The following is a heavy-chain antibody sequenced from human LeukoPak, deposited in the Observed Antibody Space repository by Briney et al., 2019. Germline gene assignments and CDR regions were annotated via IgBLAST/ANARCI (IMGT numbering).Heavy chain of an antibody. V-gene: IGHV4-39*01. CDR1: GGSISSSSYY. CDR2: IYYSGST. CDR3: ARQLDTVGATTADS. J-gene: IGHJ4*02. D-gene: IGHD1-26*01. Sequence: PSETLSLTCTVSGGSISSSSYYWGWMPQPPGKGLEWIRTIYYSGSTYYNPSLESGVTISLDTSKNQYSLRLSSVTAADTAVYYCARQLDTVGATTADSWGQGTLVTVSS.